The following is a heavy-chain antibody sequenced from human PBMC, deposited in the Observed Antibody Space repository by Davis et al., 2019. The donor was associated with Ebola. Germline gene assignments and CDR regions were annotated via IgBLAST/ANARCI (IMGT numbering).Heavy chain of an antibody. V-gene: IGHV6-1*01. CDR1: GDSVSGNSGA. D-gene: IGHD5-18*01. J-gene: IGHJ6*04. CDR3: ARGWLRGGMDV. CDR2: TYYMSKWYN. Sequence: HSQTLSLTCAISGDSVSGNSGAWNWIRQSPSRGLEWLGRTYYMSKWYNDYAPSVVGRISINADTSKNHFSLQLNSMTPEDTAVYYCARGWLRGGMDVWGEGTTVTVSS.